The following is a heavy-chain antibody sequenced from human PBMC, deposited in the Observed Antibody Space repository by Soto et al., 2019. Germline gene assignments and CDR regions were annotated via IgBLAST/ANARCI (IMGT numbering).Heavy chain of an antibody. J-gene: IGHJ6*02. V-gene: IGHV3-23*01. CDR3: ANYYDSSGYPGTRGTYYYYGMDV. CDR2: ISGSGGST. Sequence: GGSLRLSCAASGFTFSSYAMSWVRQAPGKGLEWVSAISGSGGSTYYADSVKGRFTISRDNSKNTLYLQMNSLRAEDTAVYYCANYYDSSGYPGTRGTYYYYGMDVWGQGTTVTVSS. CDR1: GFTFSSYA. D-gene: IGHD3-22*01.